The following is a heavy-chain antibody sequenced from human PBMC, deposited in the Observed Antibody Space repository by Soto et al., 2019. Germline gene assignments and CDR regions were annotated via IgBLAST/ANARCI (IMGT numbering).Heavy chain of an antibody. CDR1: GFILGKYW. V-gene: IGHV3-7*03. D-gene: IGHD5-12*01. Sequence: GGSLRLSCTASGFILGKYWMSWVRQAPGEGLEWVANIKEDGSDKYYVDSVKGRFTISRDNAKNSVYLQMNSRRVEDTAVYFCAREGSGYEQLDYWGQGTPVTVSS. CDR2: IKEDGSDK. CDR3: AREGSGYEQLDY. J-gene: IGHJ4*02.